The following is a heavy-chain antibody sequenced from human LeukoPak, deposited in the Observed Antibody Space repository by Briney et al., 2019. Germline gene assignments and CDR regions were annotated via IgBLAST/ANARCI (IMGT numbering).Heavy chain of an antibody. V-gene: IGHV3-21*01. CDR3: ARERSSTSCGSAVYYMDV. Sequence: GGSLRLSCAASGFTFSSYSMNWVRQAPGKGLEWVSSISSSSSYIYYADSVKGRFTISRDNAKNSLYLQMNSLRAEDTAVYYCARERSSTSCGSAVYYMDVWGKGTTVTVSS. J-gene: IGHJ6*03. CDR2: ISSSSSYI. CDR1: GFTFSSYS. D-gene: IGHD2-2*01.